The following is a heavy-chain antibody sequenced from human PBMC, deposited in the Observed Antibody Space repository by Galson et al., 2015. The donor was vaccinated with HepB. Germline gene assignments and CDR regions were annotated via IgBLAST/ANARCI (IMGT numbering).Heavy chain of an antibody. D-gene: IGHD3-22*01. J-gene: IGHJ3*02. CDR2: SRDKGNSNPT. CDR3: TRPRGNSFDTSVFDI. V-gene: IGHV3-72*01. CDR1: GLTLSGQH. Sequence: SLRLSCAASGLTLSGQHMDWVRQGPGMGLEWVGRSRDKGNSNPTEYAASVKGRFTISRDDSKNSLYLQLNSLRTEDTAVYYCTRPRGNSFDTSVFDIWGQGTVVTVSS.